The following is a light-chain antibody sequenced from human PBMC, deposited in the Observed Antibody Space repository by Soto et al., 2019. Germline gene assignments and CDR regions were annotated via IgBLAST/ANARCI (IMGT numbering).Light chain of an antibody. CDR3: QQYHWAPDT. CDR1: QIVGGDT. CDR2: GAS. V-gene: IGKV3-20*01. J-gene: IGKJ5*01. Sequence: EIVLTQSPGTLSLSPGERATLSCRASQIVGGDTLAWFQQRPGQAPRLVIYGASNRAAGIPDRFSGSGSGTDFTLTVSRLEPEDFAMYYCQQYHWAPDTFGQGTRLET.